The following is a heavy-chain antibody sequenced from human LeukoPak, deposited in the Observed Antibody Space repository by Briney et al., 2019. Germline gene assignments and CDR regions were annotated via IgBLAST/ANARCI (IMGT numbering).Heavy chain of an antibody. CDR3: ARVSEYHYYYMDV. J-gene: IGHJ6*03. Sequence: SETLSLTCTVSDYSISSGYGYYWGWIRQPPGKGLEWIGNIYHSGITYYNPSLKSRVTISIDTSKNQFSLRLISVTAADTAVYHCARVSEYHYYYMDVWGKGTTVTISS. CDR1: DYSISSGYGYY. CDR2: IYHSGIT. D-gene: IGHD2/OR15-2a*01. V-gene: IGHV4-38-2*02.